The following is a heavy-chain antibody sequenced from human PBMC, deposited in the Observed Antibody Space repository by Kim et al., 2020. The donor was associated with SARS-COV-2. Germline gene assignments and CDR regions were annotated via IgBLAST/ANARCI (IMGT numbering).Heavy chain of an antibody. D-gene: IGHD3-10*01. Sequence: GGSLRLSCAASGFTFGDYAMHWVRQAPGKGLEWVSGISWNSGSIGYADSVKGRFTISRDNAKNSLYLQMNSLRAEDTALYYCANFDYYGSGRQLRKQDYWGQGTLVTVSS. V-gene: IGHV3-9*01. CDR3: ANFDYYGSGRQLRKQDY. CDR1: GFTFGDYA. CDR2: ISWNSGSI. J-gene: IGHJ4*02.